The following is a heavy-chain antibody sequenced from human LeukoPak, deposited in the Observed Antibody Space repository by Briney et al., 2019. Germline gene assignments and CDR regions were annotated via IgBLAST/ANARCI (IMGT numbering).Heavy chain of an antibody. V-gene: IGHV1-18*01. CDR1: GYTFGTYG. J-gene: IGHJ4*02. CDR3: AKVVGDQMDY. D-gene: IGHD1-26*01. Sequence: EASVKVSCKASGYTFGTYGFCWVRQAPGQGLEWMGWISAHNGQTKSAQKLQDRLSMTTDTSTTTAYMELGSLRSDDTAVYYCAKVVGDQMDYWGQGTLVTVSS. CDR2: ISAHNGQT.